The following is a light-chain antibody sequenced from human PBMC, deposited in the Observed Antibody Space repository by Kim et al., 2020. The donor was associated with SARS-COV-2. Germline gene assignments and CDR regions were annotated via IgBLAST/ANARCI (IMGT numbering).Light chain of an antibody. J-gene: IGKJ5*01. V-gene: IGKV3-11*01. Sequence: LSPGERATLSCWASQSVGRSLAWYQQTPGQPPRLLIYGASNRATGIPARFSGSGSGTDFTLTISRLEPEDSAVYYCQQRTNWPITFGRGTRLEIK. CDR2: GAS. CDR3: QQRTNWPIT. CDR1: QSVGRS.